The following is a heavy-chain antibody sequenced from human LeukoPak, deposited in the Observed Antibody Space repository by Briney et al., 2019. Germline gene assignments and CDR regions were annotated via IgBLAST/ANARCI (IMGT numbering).Heavy chain of an antibody. J-gene: IGHJ4*02. V-gene: IGHV1-18*04. CDR3: AREGDYDSSGWH. CDR1: GYIFTSYS. D-gene: IGHD3-22*01. CDR2: ISVYSGET. Sequence: ASVKVSCKASGYIFTSYSISWVRLAPGQGLEWMGWISVYSGETDYAQKLQGRVTMTTDTSTSTAYMELRSLRSDDTAVYYCAREGDYDSSGWHWGQGTLVTVSS.